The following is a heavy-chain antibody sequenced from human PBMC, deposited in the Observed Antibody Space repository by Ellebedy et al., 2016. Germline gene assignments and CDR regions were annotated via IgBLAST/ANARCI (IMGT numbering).Heavy chain of an antibody. J-gene: IGHJ4*02. Sequence: GGSLRLXCAASGFSLSDYGVNWVRQTPGKGLQWVGVISSDSSTKDYLDSVKGRFTISRDTYRGTVYLQMDNLRIEDTGIYFCTRDRDFWSRVLGLWGQGTLVTVSS. V-gene: IGHV3-30*03. D-gene: IGHD3-3*01. CDR2: ISSDSSTK. CDR3: TRDRDFWSRVLGL. CDR1: GFSLSDYG.